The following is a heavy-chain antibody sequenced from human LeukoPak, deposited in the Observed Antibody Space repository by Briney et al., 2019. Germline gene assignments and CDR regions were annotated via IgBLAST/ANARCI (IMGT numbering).Heavy chain of an antibody. Sequence: SETLSLTCTFSGGSITSYYWSWIRQPAGKGLEWIGRIYTSGSTNYNPSLKSRVTMSVDTSKNQFSLKLTSVTAADTAVYHCARDLAWGAFDYWGQGTLVTVSS. CDR1: GGSITSYY. CDR2: IYTSGST. D-gene: IGHD7-27*01. J-gene: IGHJ4*02. V-gene: IGHV4-4*07. CDR3: ARDLAWGAFDY.